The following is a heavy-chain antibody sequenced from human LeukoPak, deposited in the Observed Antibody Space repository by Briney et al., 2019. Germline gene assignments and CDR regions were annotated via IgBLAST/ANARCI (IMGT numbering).Heavy chain of an antibody. D-gene: IGHD6-19*01. CDR2: ISYDGSNK. CDR3: ARVNSSIYYYYGMDV. V-gene: IGHV3-30-3*01. CDR1: GFTFSSYA. J-gene: IGHJ6*02. Sequence: QPGGSLRLSCAASGFTFSSYAMHWVRQAPGKGLEWVAVISYDGSNKYYADSVKGRFTISRDNSKNTLYLQMNSLRAEDTAVYYCARVNSSIYYYYGMDVWGQGTTVTVSS.